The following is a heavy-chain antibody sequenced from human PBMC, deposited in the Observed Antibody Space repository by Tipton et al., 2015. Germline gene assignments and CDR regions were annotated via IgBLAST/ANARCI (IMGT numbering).Heavy chain of an antibody. J-gene: IGHJ4*02. D-gene: IGHD3-22*01. V-gene: IGHV4-59*01. CDR3: ARLTGDYYDSATYDPTYIDY. Sequence: TLSLTCTVSGGPIRTYYWVWIRQPPGRGLESIGYIYHSGRTNYNPSLRSRLTMSVESSKNQFSLRLSSATAADTAVYYCARLTGDYYDSATYDPTYIDYWGQGILVSVSS. CDR1: GGPIRTYY. CDR2: IYHSGRT.